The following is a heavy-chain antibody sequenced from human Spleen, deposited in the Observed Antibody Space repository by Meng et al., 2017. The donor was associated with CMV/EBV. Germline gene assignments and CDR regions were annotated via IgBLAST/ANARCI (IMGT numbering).Heavy chain of an antibody. CDR1: GFTFDDYG. CDR3: ASNLPAADY. J-gene: IGHJ4*02. V-gene: IGHV3-20*04. Sequence: GGSLRLSCAASGFTFDDYGMSWVRQAPGKGLEWVYGINWNGGSKGYAASVKGRFTISIDNAKNSLYLQMNSLRAEDTAVYYCASNLPAADYWGQGTLVTVSS. D-gene: IGHD2-2*01. CDR2: INWNGGSK.